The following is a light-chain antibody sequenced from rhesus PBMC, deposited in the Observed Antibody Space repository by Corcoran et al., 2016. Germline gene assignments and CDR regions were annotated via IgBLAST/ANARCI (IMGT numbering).Light chain of an antibody. V-gene: IGKV1S21*01. J-gene: IGKJ2*01. Sequence: DIQMTQSPSSLSASVGDRVTITCRASQDISNFLSWYQQNPGKAPKLLIYDVSTLQSGFSSRFSGSGTGTEFTLTISSLQHEDFATYYSLQYNSAPYSFGQGSKVDIK. CDR3: LQYNSAPYS. CDR2: DVS. CDR1: QDISNF.